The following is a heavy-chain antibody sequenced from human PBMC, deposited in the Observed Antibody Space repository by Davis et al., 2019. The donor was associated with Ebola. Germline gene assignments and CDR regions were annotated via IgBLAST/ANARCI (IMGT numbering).Heavy chain of an antibody. CDR3: ARDGHNYSYFDY. V-gene: IGHV3-21*04. D-gene: IGHD5-24*01. J-gene: IGHJ4*02. Sequence: PGGSLRLSCAASGFTFTSYSMNWVRQAPGKGLEWVSFITSSSSYIYYADSVKGRFTISRDNAKNSLYLQMNSLRAEDTAVYYCARDGHNYSYFDYWGQGALVTVSS. CDR2: ITSSSSYI. CDR1: GFTFTSYS.